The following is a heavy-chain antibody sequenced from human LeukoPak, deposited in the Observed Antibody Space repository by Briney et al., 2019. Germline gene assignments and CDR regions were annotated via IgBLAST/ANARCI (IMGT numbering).Heavy chain of an antibody. CDR3: ARDLHQLLLSSNWFDP. Sequence: PSETLSLTCTVSGGSMSSYYWSWIRQPPGKGLEWIGYIYYSGSTKYNPSLKSRVTISVDTSKNQFSLKLSSVTAADTAVYYCARDLHQLLLSSNWFDPWGQGTLVTVSS. J-gene: IGHJ5*02. CDR1: GGSMSSYY. V-gene: IGHV4-59*12. D-gene: IGHD2-2*01. CDR2: IYYSGST.